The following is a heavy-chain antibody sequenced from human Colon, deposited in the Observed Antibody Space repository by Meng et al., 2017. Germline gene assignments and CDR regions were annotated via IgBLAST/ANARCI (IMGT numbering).Heavy chain of an antibody. CDR1: GFSFSDYW. CDR3: TRGWMPE. V-gene: IGHV3-21*01. Sequence: VVESGGGLVQPGGSLRLSWASSGFSFSDYWMNWVRQVPGKGLEWVSSITGDSTYIYYADSVKGRFTVSRDNAKNSLYLQMNSLRADDTAVYYCTRGWMPEWGQGTLVTVSS. J-gene: IGHJ4*01. CDR2: ITGDSTYI. D-gene: IGHD2-2*01.